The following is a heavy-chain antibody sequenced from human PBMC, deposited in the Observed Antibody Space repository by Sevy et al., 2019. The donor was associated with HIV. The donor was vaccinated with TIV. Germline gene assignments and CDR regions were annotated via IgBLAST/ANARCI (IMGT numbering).Heavy chain of an antibody. CDR3: ARASHMITFGGVIVVDGFDY. V-gene: IGHV3-30-3*01. CDR2: ISNDGSNK. Sequence: GGSLRLSCAASGFTFSKIAIHWVRQAPGKGLEWVSVISNDGSNKDYADSVKGRFTISRDNSKNMLYLQLNSLRVEDTAVYYWARASHMITFGGVIVVDGFDYWGQGTLVTVSS. J-gene: IGHJ4*02. D-gene: IGHD3-16*02. CDR1: GFTFSKIA.